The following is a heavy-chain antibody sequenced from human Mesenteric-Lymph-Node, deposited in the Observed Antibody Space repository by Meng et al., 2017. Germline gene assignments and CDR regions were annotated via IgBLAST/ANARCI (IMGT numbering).Heavy chain of an antibody. J-gene: IGHJ4*02. Sequence: GSLRLSCTVSGGSISSYYWSWIRQPPGKGLEWIGSIYYSGSTNYNPSLNSRVTISIDTSETQFSLKLSSVTAADTAVYYCARGGGYVSRPFDYWGQGTLVTVSS. CDR3: ARGGGYVSRPFDY. D-gene: IGHD5-12*01. V-gene: IGHV4-59*12. CDR1: GGSISSYY. CDR2: IYYSGST.